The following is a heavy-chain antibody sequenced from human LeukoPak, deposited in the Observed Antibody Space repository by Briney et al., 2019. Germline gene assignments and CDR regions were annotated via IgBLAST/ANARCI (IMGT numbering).Heavy chain of an antibody. D-gene: IGHD3-10*01. J-gene: IGHJ6*03. CDR1: GYTFTSYD. Sequence: ASVKVSCEASGYTFTSYDINWVRQATGQGLEWMGWMNPNSGNTGYAQKFQGRVTMTRNTSISTAYMELSSLRSEDTAVYYCARGNTKKRITMVRGVIIGYYMDVWGKGTTVTISS. V-gene: IGHV1-8*01. CDR2: MNPNSGNT. CDR3: ARGNTKKRITMVRGVIIGYYMDV.